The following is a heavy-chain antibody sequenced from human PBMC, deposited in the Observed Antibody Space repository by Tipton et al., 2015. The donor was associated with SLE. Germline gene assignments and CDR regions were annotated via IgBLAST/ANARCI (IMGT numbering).Heavy chain of an antibody. CDR3: AKGSTLNYYFHMDV. CDR2: ISWNSGSI. CDR1: GFTFDDYA. J-gene: IGHJ6*02. V-gene: IGHV3-9*01. Sequence: SLRLSCAASGFTFDDYAMNWVRQAPGKGLEWVSGISWNSGSIGYADSVKGRFTISRDNANNSLYLQMNSLRAEDTALYYCAKGSTLNYYFHMDVWGQGTTVTVSS. D-gene: IGHD3-10*01.